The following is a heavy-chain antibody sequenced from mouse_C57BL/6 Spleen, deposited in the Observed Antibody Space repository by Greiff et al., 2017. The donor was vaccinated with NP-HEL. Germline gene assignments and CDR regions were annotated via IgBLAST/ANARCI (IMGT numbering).Heavy chain of an antibody. J-gene: IGHJ4*01. Sequence: EVKLMESGGGLVKPGGSLKLSCAASGFTFSSYAMSWVRQTPEKRLEWVATISDGGSYTYYPDNVKGRFTISRDNAKNNLYLQMSHLKSEDTAMYYCARDPYGSSYAMDYWGQGTSVTVSS. CDR1: GFTFSSYA. CDR2: ISDGGSYT. D-gene: IGHD1-1*01. CDR3: ARDPYGSSYAMDY. V-gene: IGHV5-4*01.